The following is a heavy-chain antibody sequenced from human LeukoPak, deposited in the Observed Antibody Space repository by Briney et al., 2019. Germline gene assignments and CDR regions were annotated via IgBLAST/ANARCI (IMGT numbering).Heavy chain of an antibody. CDR3: ASRGYSYGLTFDY. CDR1: GYTFTGYY. V-gene: IGHV1-2*06. CDR2: INPNSGGT. D-gene: IGHD5-18*01. J-gene: IGHJ4*02. Sequence: ASVKVSCKASGYTFTGYYMHWVRQAPGQGLGWMGRINPNSGGTNYAQKFQGRVTMTRDTSISTAYMELSRLRSDDTAVYYCASRGYSYGLTFDYWGQGTLVTVSS.